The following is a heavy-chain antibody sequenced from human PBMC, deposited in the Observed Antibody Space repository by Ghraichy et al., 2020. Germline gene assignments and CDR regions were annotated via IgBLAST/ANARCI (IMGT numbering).Heavy chain of an antibody. J-gene: IGHJ2*01. Sequence: SVKVSCKASGGTFSSYTISWVRQAPGQGLEWMGRVIPILGATVYAQTFRGRVTMTADTSTTTAYMELSSLRSDDTAVYYCARDRRSGAGTIFELWGRSTLVTVSS. V-gene: IGHV1-69*08. CDR3: ARDRRSGAGTIFEL. CDR2: VIPILGAT. D-gene: IGHD1-26*01. CDR1: GGTFSSYT.